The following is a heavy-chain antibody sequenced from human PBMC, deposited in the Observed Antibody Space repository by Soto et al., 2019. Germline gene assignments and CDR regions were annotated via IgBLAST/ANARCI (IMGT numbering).Heavy chain of an antibody. D-gene: IGHD3-22*01. J-gene: IGHJ3*02. V-gene: IGHV3-66*01. CDR2: IYSGGST. Sequence: GGSLRLSCAASGFTVSSKYMSWVRQAPGKGLDWVSGIYSGGSTYYADSVKGRFTISRDNSKNTLYLQMNSLRAEDTAVYYCARIPGQYVYYYDNRGAFDIWGQGTMVTVSS. CDR3: ARIPGQYVYYYDNRGAFDI. CDR1: GFTVSSKY.